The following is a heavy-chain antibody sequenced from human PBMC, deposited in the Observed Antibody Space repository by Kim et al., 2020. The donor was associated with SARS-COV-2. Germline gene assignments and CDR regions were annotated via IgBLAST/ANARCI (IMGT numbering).Heavy chain of an antibody. D-gene: IGHD2-15*01. Sequence: GGSLRLSCAASGFTFSSYWMHWARQAPGKGLVWVSSLNRDGSETYYADSVRGRFTISRDNAKKTLYLQMNSLRAEETAVYYCARDEGIDTPEIRGFDRWGQGTLVTVS. CDR1: GFTFSSYW. J-gene: IGHJ4*02. CDR2: LNRDGSET. V-gene: IGHV3-74*01. CDR3: ARDEGIDTPEIRGFDR.